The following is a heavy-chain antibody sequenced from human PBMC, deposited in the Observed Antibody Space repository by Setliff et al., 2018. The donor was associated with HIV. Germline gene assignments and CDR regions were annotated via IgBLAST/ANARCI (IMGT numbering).Heavy chain of an antibody. CDR1: GGSFSGYY. J-gene: IGHJ4*02. V-gene: IGHV4-34*12. D-gene: IGHD2-2*01. CDR3: VASSSWSCRLNY. CDR2: IFYGGNP. Sequence: PSETLSLTCAVYGGSFSGYYWSWIRQPPGKGLEWIGNIFYGGNPHYSPSLKSRVTISIDTSKKQFSLKLTSVTAADAAIYYCVASSSWSCRLNYWGQGTLVTVSS.